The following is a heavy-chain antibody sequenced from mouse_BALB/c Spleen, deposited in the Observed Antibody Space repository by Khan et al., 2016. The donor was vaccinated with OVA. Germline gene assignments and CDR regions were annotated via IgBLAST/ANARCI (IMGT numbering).Heavy chain of an antibody. Sequence: EVQLVESGGDLVKPGGSLKLSCAASGFTFSTYGMSWVRQTPDKRLEWVAALSSGGSYTYYPDSVKGRFIISRDNAKNTLYLQMSSLKSEDTAMYYCTRLAYYYNGGGFAYWGKGTLVTVSA. V-gene: IGHV5-6*01. D-gene: IGHD1-1*01. CDR2: LSSGGSYT. CDR1: GFTFSTYG. J-gene: IGHJ3*01. CDR3: TRLAYYYNGGGFAY.